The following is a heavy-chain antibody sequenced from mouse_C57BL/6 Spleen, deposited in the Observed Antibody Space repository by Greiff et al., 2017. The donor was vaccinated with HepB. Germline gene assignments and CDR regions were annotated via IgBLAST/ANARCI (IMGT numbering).Heavy chain of an antibody. D-gene: IGHD2-4*01. Sequence: EVKLMESGGGLVKPGGSLKLSCAASGFTFSDYGMHWVRQAPEKGLEWVAYISSGSSTIYYADTVKGRFTISRDNAKNTLFLQMTSLRSEDTAMYYCARDDYDGVPVIAYWGQGTLVTVSA. CDR1: GFTFSDYG. J-gene: IGHJ3*01. CDR3: ARDDYDGVPVIAY. CDR2: ISSGSSTI. V-gene: IGHV5-17*01.